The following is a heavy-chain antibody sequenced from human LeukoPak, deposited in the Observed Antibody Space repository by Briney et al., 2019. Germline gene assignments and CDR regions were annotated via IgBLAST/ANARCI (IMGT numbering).Heavy chain of an antibody. D-gene: IGHD3-10*01. CDR1: GGSISSSSYY. Sequence: SETLSLTCTVSGGSISSSSYYWGWIRQPPGKGLEWIGSIYYSGSTYYNPSLKSRVTISVDTSKNQFSLKLSSVTAADTAVYYCARHVRRSAITMVRGVTLNWFDPWGQGTPVTVSS. V-gene: IGHV4-39*01. CDR3: ARHVRRSAITMVRGVTLNWFDP. CDR2: IYYSGST. J-gene: IGHJ5*02.